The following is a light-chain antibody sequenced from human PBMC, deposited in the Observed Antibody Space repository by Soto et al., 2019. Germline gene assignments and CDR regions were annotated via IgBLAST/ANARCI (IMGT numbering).Light chain of an antibody. Sequence: EIGLTQSPGTLSLSPGEIATLSCRASQSVISSYLAWYHQKPGQAPRLLIYGPSRKTTGITDRFSGSGSGTDFTLTICSLQSEDFALYYCQQYNNWPQTFGQGTKV. CDR3: QQYNNWPQT. CDR2: GPS. V-gene: IGKV3-20*01. J-gene: IGKJ1*01. CDR1: QSVISSY.